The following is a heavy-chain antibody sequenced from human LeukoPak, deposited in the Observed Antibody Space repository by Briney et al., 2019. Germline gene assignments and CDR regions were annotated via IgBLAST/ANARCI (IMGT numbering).Heavy chain of an antibody. J-gene: IGHJ4*02. CDR3: AGLVGRYSSGLYYYYFDY. CDR2: MYLSGTT. V-gene: IGHV4-4*02. Sequence: SGTLSLTCTVSGDSINSLDLWSWVRQPPGKGLEWIGEMYLSGTTHSNPSVKSRVTISIDKSKNQFFLNLGSVTAADTAVYYCAGLVGRYSSGLYYYYFDYWGQGTLVTVSS. CDR1: GDSINSLDL. D-gene: IGHD3-22*01.